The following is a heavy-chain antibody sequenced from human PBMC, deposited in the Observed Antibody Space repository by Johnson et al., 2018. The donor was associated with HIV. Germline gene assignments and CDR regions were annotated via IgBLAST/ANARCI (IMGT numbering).Heavy chain of an antibody. CDR3: ARDRRNYYDSSGYPDYDAFDI. CDR2: MWYDGSNK. J-gene: IGHJ3*02. V-gene: IGHV3-30*04. D-gene: IGHD3-22*01. Sequence: QVQLVESGGGVVQPGRSLRLSCAASGFTFSSYAMHWVRQAPGKGLEWVAVMWYDGSNKYYADSVKGRFTISRDNSKNTLYLQMNSLRAEDTAVYYCARDRRNYYDSSGYPDYDAFDIWGQGTMVTVSS. CDR1: GFTFSSYA.